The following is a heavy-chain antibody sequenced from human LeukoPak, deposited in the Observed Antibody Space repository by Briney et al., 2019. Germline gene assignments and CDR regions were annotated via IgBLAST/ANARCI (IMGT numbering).Heavy chain of an antibody. V-gene: IGHV4-34*01. CDR1: GGSFSGYY. CDR2: INHSGST. CDR3: ARSDGDYEEFYYYYGMDV. Sequence: SETLSLTCAVYGGSFSGYYWSWIRQPPGKGLEWIGEINHSGSTNYNPSLKSRVTISVDTSKNQFSLKLSSVTAADTAVYYCARSDGDYEEFYYYYGMDVWGQETTVTVSS. D-gene: IGHD4-17*01. J-gene: IGHJ6*02.